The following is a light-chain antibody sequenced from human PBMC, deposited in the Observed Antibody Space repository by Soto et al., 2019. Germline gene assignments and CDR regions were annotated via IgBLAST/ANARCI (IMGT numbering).Light chain of an antibody. CDR3: QHYGSSPT. CDR2: GAS. V-gene: IGKV3-15*01. CDR1: QYISTN. J-gene: IGKJ4*01. Sequence: EIVMTQSPATLSVSPGERATLSCRASQYISTNLAWYQQKPGQAPRLLIYGASTRATAIPARFSGSGSGTEFTLTISSLQSEDFAVYYCQHYGSSPTFGGGTKVDIK.